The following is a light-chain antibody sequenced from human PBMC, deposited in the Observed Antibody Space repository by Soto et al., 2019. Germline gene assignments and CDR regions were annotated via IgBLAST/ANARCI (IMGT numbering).Light chain of an antibody. Sequence: EIVMTQSPATLSVSPGERATLSCRASQSVSSNLAWYQQKPGQAPRLLIYGASTRATGIPARFSGSGSGTEFSLTISSLQSEDFAVYYCHQYNNCPPITFGQGTKLEIK. J-gene: IGKJ2*01. CDR2: GAS. CDR1: QSVSSN. CDR3: HQYNNCPPIT. V-gene: IGKV3-15*01.